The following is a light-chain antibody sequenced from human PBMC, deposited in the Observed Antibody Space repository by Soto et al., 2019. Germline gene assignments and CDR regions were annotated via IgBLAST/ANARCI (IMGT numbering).Light chain of an antibody. CDR2: WAS. Sequence: DIVMTQSPDSLAVSLGERATINCKSSQSILYSSNNKNYLAWYQQKPGQPPNLLIYWASTRQSGVPDRFSGSGSGTDFTLTISSLQAEDVAVYYCQQYYSSPFTFGPWDQSGYQT. V-gene: IGKV4-1*01. CDR3: QQYYSSPFT. J-gene: IGKJ3*01. CDR1: QSILYSSNNKNY.